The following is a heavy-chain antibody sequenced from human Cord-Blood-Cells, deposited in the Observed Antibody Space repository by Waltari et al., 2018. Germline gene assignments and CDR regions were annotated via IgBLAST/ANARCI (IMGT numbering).Heavy chain of an antibody. D-gene: IGHD3-10*01. J-gene: IGHJ4*02. V-gene: IGHV4-39*01. CDR3: ARHRPSMVRGVIITYYSDY. CDR1: GGSISSSSYY. CDR2: IYYSVST. Sequence: QLQLQESGPGLVKPSETLSLTCTVSGGSISSSSYYWGWIRQPPGKGLEWIGSIYYSVSTYYDPSLKMRVTISVDTSKNQFSLKLSSVTAADTAVYYCARHRPSMVRGVIITYYSDYWGQGTLVTVSS.